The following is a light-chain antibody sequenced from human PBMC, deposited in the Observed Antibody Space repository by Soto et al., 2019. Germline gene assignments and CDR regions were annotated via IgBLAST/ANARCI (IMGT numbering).Light chain of an antibody. J-gene: IGKJ4*01. CDR1: QGISNF. CDR2: AAS. CDR3: AEYTNVPA. V-gene: IGKV1-27*01. Sequence: DIQMTQSPSSLSASVGDRVTITCRASQGISNFLAWYQQIPGKVPKLLISAASTLQSGVPSRCSRSGSWRDFSLTMSSLPLEDVAAYYDAEYTNVPAFGGGNKVDIK.